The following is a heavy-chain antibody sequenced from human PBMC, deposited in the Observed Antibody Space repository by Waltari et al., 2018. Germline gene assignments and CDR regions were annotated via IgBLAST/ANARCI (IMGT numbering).Heavy chain of an antibody. V-gene: IGHV3-72*01. CDR1: GFTFSDHY. Sequence: EVQLVESGGGLVQPGGSLRLSCAASGFTFSDHYMDWVRQAPGKGLEGVGRSKKKAKSHTTEYAASVKGRFIISRGDSMNSVYLQMCSLKTEDSAVYYCWAWLEGVGYWGQGALVTVSS. J-gene: IGHJ4*02. CDR3: WAWLEGVGY. CDR2: SKKKAKSHTT. D-gene: IGHD5-12*01.